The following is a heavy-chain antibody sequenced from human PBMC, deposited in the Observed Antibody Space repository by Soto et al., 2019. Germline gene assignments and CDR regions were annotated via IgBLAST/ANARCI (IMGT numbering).Heavy chain of an antibody. D-gene: IGHD4-17*01. J-gene: IGHJ6*02. Sequence: GASVKVSCKASGGTFSSYAISWVRQAPGQGLEWMGGIIPIFGTANYAQKFQGRVTITADESTSTAYMELSSLRSEDTALYYFARLVSFSRLRNYYYGMDVWGQGTTVTVSS. CDR2: IIPIFGTA. CDR1: GGTFSSYA. V-gene: IGHV1-69*13. CDR3: ARLVSFSRLRNYYYGMDV.